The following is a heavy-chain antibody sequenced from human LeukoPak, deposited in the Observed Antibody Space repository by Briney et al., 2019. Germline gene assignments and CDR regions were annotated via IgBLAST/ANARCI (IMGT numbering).Heavy chain of an antibody. V-gene: IGHV4-59*01. Sequence: NASETPSLTCTVSGGSISGFYWSWIRQPPGKGLEWIGYIYYTGSTNYNPSLKSRVTISVDTSKNQFSLKLSSVTAADTAVYYCARGVVAAPQTFDYWGQGTLVAVSS. J-gene: IGHJ4*02. CDR1: GGSISGFY. CDR2: IYYTGST. CDR3: ARGVVAAPQTFDY. D-gene: IGHD2-15*01.